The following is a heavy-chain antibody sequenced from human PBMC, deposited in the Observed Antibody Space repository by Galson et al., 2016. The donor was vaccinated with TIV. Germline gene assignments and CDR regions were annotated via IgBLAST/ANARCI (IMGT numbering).Heavy chain of an antibody. Sequence: SETLSLTCAVSGYSIESGYFWGWIRQPPGKGLQWIGSIYESGTTYSNPSLKSRLTMSVDSSKNQFSLKLSSVTATDTAVYFCMREGSTVTMHHYFGMDVWGQGTTVTVSS. J-gene: IGHJ6*02. D-gene: IGHD4-17*01. CDR3: MREGSTVTMHHYFGMDV. CDR2: IYESGTT. V-gene: IGHV4-38-2*02. CDR1: GYSIESGYF.